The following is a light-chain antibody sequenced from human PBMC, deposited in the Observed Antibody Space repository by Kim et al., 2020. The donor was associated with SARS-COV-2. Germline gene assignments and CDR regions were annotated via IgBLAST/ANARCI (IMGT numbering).Light chain of an antibody. CDR2: DND. CDR1: MSNIENNM. V-gene: IGLV1-51*01. Sequence: GHKLTISCTGSMSNIENNMVNWYQQVPGTAPKLLIFDNDDRPSGIPDRFSGSKSGTSAPLGITGLQTGDEADYYCGTWDSNLSVYVFGTGTKVTVL. J-gene: IGLJ1*01. CDR3: GTWDSNLSVYV.